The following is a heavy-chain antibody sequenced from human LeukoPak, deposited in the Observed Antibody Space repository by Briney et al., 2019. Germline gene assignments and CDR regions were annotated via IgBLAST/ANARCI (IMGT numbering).Heavy chain of an antibody. V-gene: IGHV3-11*01. CDR2: ISSSGSTI. CDR3: ASESIVGATSRPY. Sequence: PGGSLRLSCAASGFTFSDYYMSWIRQAPGKGLEWVSYISSSGSTIYYADSVKGRFTISRDNAKNSLYLQMNSLRAEDTAVHYCASESIVGATSRPYWGQGTLVTVSS. J-gene: IGHJ4*02. CDR1: GFTFSDYY. D-gene: IGHD1-26*01.